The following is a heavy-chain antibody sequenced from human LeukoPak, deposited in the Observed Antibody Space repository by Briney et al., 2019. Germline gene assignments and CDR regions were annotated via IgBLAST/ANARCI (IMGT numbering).Heavy chain of an antibody. CDR1: GFVFSAYG. CDR3: AKDHTARELKD. Sequence: QTGGSLRLFCAASGFVFSAYGMHWVRQAPGKGLEWVAVIAHDGRYRYYADSVKGRFTVSRDNSKNTVSLQMKGLRVEDTAEYYWAKDHTARELKDWGQGTLVIVSS. CDR2: IAHDGRYR. J-gene: IGHJ4*02. V-gene: IGHV3-30*18. D-gene: IGHD3-10*01.